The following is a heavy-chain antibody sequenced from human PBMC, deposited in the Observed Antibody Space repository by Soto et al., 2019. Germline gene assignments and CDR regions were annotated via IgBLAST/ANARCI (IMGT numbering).Heavy chain of an antibody. D-gene: IGHD3-10*01. CDR2: INHSGST. CDR3: ARGDPQAYGSGSYTEI. CDR1: GGSFSGYY. Sequence: SETLSLTCAVYGGSFSGYYWSWIRQPPGKGLEWIGEINHSGSTNYNPSLKSRVTISVDTSKNQFSLKLSSVTAADTAVYYCARGDPQAYGSGSYTEIWGQGTMVTVSS. V-gene: IGHV4-34*01. J-gene: IGHJ3*02.